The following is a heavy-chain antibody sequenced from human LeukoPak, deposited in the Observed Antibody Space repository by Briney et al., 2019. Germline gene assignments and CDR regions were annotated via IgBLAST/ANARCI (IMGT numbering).Heavy chain of an antibody. CDR1: GGTFSSYA. V-gene: IGHV1-69*13. Sequence: ASVKVSCKASGGTFSSYAISWVRQAPGQGLEWMGGIIPIFGTANYAQKFQGRVTITADESTSTAYMEPSSLRSEDTAVYYCARSYGPSSYYGMDVWGQGTTVTVSS. J-gene: IGHJ6*02. CDR3: ARSYGPSSYYGMDV. CDR2: IIPIFGTA. D-gene: IGHD4-17*01.